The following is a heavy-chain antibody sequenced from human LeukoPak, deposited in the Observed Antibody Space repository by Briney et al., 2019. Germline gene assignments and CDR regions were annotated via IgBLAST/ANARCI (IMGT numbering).Heavy chain of an antibody. J-gene: IGHJ3*02. CDR2: IYHSGST. V-gene: IGHV4-30-2*01. CDR1: GGSISSGGYS. CDR3: ARDLMYGDQGAFDI. Sequence: SETLSLTCAVSGGSISSGGYSWSWLRQPPGKGLEWIGYIYHSGSTYYNPSLKSRVTISVDRSKNQFSLKLSSVTAADTAVYYCARDLMYGDQGAFDIWGQGTMVTVSS. D-gene: IGHD4-17*01.